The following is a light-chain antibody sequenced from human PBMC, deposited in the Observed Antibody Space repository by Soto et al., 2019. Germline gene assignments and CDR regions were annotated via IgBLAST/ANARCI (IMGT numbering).Light chain of an antibody. J-gene: IGKJ2*01. CDR2: AAS. CDR3: QHSFLSPLGA. V-gene: IGKV1-39*01. Sequence: PLTQSPSFLSASVGDRVTITCRASQSINDYLNWYQQQAGKAPKLLIYAASTLFSGVPSRFSGGGSGTDFTLTIDGLQPEDFATYYCQHSFLSPLGAFGQGTKLAIQ. CDR1: QSINDY.